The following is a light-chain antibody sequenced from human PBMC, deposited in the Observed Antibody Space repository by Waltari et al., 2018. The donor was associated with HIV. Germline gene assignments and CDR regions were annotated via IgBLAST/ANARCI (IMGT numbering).Light chain of an antibody. V-gene: IGKV1-5*03. CDR1: QSISSW. CDR3: QHYRDYPWT. Sequence: DIQMTQSPSTLSASVGDRVTITCRASQSISSWLAWYQQKPGKAPKLLIYKASSLESGVPSRFSGRGSGTDFTLTISSLQADDFATYYCQHYRDYPWTFGRGTKVEVK. CDR2: KAS. J-gene: IGKJ1*01.